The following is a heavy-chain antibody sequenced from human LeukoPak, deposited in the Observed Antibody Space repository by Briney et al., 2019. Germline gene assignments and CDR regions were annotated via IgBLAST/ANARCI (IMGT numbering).Heavy chain of an antibody. CDR1: GFIFSSYG. J-gene: IGHJ4*02. CDR3: AKDRGHDYGDYTFDY. CDR2: ISYDGSNK. Sequence: GGSLRLSCAASGFIFSSYGMHWVRQAPGKGLEWVAVISYDGSNKYYADSVKGRFTISRDNSKNTLHLQMNSLRAEDTAVYYCAKDRGHDYGDYTFDYWGQGTLVTVSS. V-gene: IGHV3-30*18. D-gene: IGHD4-17*01.